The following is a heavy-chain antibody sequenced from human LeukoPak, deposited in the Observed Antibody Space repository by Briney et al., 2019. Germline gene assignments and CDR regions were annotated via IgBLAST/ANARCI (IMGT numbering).Heavy chain of an antibody. Sequence: PGGSLRLSCAASGFTFSSYAMSWVRQAPGKGLEWVSGISGSGGSTYYADSVKGRFTISRDNSKKTVYLQMNSLRAEDTAAYSCAKDYSSGWYIDYWGQGTLVTVSS. CDR1: GFTFSSYA. CDR2: ISGSGGST. V-gene: IGHV3-23*01. J-gene: IGHJ4*02. CDR3: AKDYSSGWYIDY. D-gene: IGHD6-19*01.